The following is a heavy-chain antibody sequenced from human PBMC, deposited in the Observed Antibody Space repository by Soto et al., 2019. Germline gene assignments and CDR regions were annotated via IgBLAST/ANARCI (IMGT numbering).Heavy chain of an antibody. CDR2: ISWNSGSI. Sequence: GGSLRLSCAASGFTFDDYAMHWVRQAPGKGLEWVSGISWNSGSIGYADSVKGRFTISRDNAKNSLYLQMNSLRAEDTALYYCAKDRVDGSSWPGVKYFQHWGQGTLVTVSS. CDR1: GFTFDDYA. CDR3: AKDRVDGSSWPGVKYFQH. V-gene: IGHV3-9*01. D-gene: IGHD6-13*01. J-gene: IGHJ1*01.